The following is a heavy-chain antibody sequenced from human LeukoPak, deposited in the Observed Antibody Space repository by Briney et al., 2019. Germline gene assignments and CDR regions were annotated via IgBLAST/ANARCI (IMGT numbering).Heavy chain of an antibody. Sequence: GGSLRLSCAASGFTFSSYAMSWVRQAPGKGLEWVSAISGSGGSTYYADSVKGRFTISRDNSKNTLYLQMNSLRAEDTAVYYCARASRDYYDSSGQDYWGQGTLVTVSS. V-gene: IGHV3-23*01. J-gene: IGHJ4*02. CDR3: ARASRDYYDSSGQDY. D-gene: IGHD3-22*01. CDR1: GFTFSSYA. CDR2: ISGSGGST.